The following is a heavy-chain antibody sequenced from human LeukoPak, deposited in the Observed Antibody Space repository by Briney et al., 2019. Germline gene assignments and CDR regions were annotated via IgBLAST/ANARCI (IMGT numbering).Heavy chain of an antibody. CDR1: GYTFTDYY. V-gene: IGHV1-2*06. CDR2: INAKSGDT. CDR3: ARDTGQWELPNYPKDY. D-gene: IGHD1-26*01. J-gene: IGHJ4*02. Sequence: GASVKVSCKASGYTFTDYYVHWVRQAPGQGLEWMGRINAKSGDTNAAQRFQGRVTMTRVTSITTAYLELSRLRSDDTAVYYCARDTGQWELPNYPKDYWGQGTLVTVSS.